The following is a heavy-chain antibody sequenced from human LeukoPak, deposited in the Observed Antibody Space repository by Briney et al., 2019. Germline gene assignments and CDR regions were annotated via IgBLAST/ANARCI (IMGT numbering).Heavy chain of an antibody. J-gene: IGHJ4*02. CDR3: ARSDGYNYGQRVDH. D-gene: IGHD5-18*01. CDR1: GGSISSYY. V-gene: IGHV4-59*12. CDR2: IYYSGST. Sequence: SETLSLTCIVSGGSISSYYWNWIRQPPGKGLEWIGYIYYSGSTNYNPSLKSRVTISVDTSKNQFFLKLSSVTAADTAVYYCARSDGYNYGQRVDHWGQGALVTVSS.